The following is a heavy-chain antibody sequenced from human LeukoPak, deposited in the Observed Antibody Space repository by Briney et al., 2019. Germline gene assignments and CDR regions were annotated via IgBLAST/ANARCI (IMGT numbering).Heavy chain of an antibody. CDR3: ARGKWLRSSLDY. D-gene: IGHD5-12*01. CDR1: GGSYSGYY. Sequence: SETLSLTCADYGGSYSGYYWSWIRQPPGKVLEWIGEINHSGSTNYNPSLKSRVTISVDTSKNQFSLKLSSVTAADTAVCYCARGKWLRSSLDYWGQGTLVTVSS. J-gene: IGHJ4*02. V-gene: IGHV4-34*01. CDR2: INHSGST.